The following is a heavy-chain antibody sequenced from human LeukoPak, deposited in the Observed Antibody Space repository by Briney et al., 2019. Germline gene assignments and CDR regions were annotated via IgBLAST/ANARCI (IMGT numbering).Heavy chain of an antibody. D-gene: IGHD5-18*01. V-gene: IGHV3-7*01. Sequence: GGSLRLPCAASGFTFSSYWMSWVRQAPGKGLEWVANIKKDGSEKYYVDSVKGRFTISRDNAKKSLYLQMNSLRAEDTAVYYCARHLSGVTGYTYGRGIDYWGQGTRVTVSS. J-gene: IGHJ4*02. CDR2: IKKDGSEK. CDR1: GFTFSSYW. CDR3: ARHLSGVTGYTYGRGIDY.